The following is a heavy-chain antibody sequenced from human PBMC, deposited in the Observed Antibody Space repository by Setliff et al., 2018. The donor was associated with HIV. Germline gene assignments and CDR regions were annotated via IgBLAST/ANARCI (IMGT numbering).Heavy chain of an antibody. Sequence: ASVKVSCKASGYTFTSYGISWVRQAPGQGLEWVGWISAYNGNTNYAQKVQGRVTMTTDTPTSTAYMELRSLRSDDTAVYYCARRGVADTGFDYYYYMDVWGKGTTVTVSS. CDR3: ARRGVADTGFDYYYYMDV. V-gene: IGHV1-18*01. J-gene: IGHJ6*03. D-gene: IGHD2-15*01. CDR2: ISAYNGNT. CDR1: GYTFTSYG.